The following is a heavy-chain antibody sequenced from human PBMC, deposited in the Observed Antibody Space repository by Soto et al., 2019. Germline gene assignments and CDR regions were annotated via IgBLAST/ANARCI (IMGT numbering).Heavy chain of an antibody. V-gene: IGHV5-51*01. CDR3: ARHSGKYYDILTGQILYYGMDV. J-gene: IGHJ6*02. Sequence: GESLKISCKGSGYSFTSYWIGWVRQMPGKVLEWMGIIYPGDSDTRYSPSFQGQVTISADKSISTAYLQWSSLKASDTAMYYCARHSGKYYDILTGQILYYGMDVWGQGXTVTVYS. CDR2: IYPGDSDT. CDR1: GYSFTSYW. D-gene: IGHD3-9*01.